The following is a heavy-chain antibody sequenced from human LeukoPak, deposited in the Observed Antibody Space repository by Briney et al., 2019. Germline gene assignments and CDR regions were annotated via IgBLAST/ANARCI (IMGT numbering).Heavy chain of an antibody. D-gene: IGHD6-13*01. Sequence: SETLSLTCTVSGGSISSYYWSWIRQPAGKGLEWIGRIYTSGSTNYNPSLKSRVTMSVDTSKNQFSLKLSSVTAADTAVYYCAREPLLYSSWYKTGPYYFDYWGQGTLVTVSS. CDR3: AREPLLYSSWYKTGPYYFDY. J-gene: IGHJ4*02. CDR1: GGSISSYY. V-gene: IGHV4-4*07. CDR2: IYTSGST.